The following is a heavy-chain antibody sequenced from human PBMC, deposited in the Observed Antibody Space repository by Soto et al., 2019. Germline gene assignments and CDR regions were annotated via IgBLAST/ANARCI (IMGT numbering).Heavy chain of an antibody. V-gene: IGHV3-23*01. CDR2: ISGSGGST. CDR1: GFTFSSYA. Sequence: GGSLRLSCAASGFTFSSYAMSWVRQAPGKGLEWVSAISGSGGSTYYADSVKGRFTISRDNSKNTLYLQMNSLRAEDTAVYYCAKGRAWLVYYYYYGMDVWGQGTTVTVSS. D-gene: IGHD6-19*01. J-gene: IGHJ6*02. CDR3: AKGRAWLVYYYYYGMDV.